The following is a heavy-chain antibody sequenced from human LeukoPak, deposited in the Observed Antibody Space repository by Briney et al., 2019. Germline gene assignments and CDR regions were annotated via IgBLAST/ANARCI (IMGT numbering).Heavy chain of an antibody. Sequence: SETLSLTCIVSGGSISSSNYYWGWIRQPPGKGLEWIGSIYYSGSTNYNPSLKGRVTVSVDTSKNQFSLKLTSVTAADTAVYYCARLWEVRGAMDVWGKGTTVTISS. CDR2: IYYSGST. CDR1: GGSISSSNYY. V-gene: IGHV4-39*07. D-gene: IGHD3-10*01. J-gene: IGHJ6*03. CDR3: ARLWEVRGAMDV.